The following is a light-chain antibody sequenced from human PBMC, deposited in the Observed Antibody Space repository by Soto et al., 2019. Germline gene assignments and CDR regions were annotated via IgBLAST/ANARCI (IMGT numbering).Light chain of an antibody. CDR3: QQYNDWPIT. Sequence: EIVLTQSPGTLSVSPGERVTLSCRASQSVGNNLAWHQQKPGQAPRLLIYGASTRATGIPARFSGSGSGTEFTLTISSLQSEDFAVYYCQQYNDWPITFGQGTRLEIK. V-gene: IGKV3-15*01. CDR1: QSVGNN. CDR2: GAS. J-gene: IGKJ5*01.